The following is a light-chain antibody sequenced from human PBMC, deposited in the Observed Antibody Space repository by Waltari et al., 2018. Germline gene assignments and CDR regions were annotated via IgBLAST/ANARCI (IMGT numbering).Light chain of an antibody. CDR1: SSDVGGYNY. Sequence: QSALTQPASVSGSPGQSITISCTGTSSDVGGYNYVSWYQQHPGKAPKLMIYEVSNRPSGVSNRFSGSKSGNTAPLTISGLQAEDEADYYCISYTSSSTLVFGGGTKLTVL. CDR3: ISYTSSSTLV. CDR2: EVS. J-gene: IGLJ3*02. V-gene: IGLV2-14*01.